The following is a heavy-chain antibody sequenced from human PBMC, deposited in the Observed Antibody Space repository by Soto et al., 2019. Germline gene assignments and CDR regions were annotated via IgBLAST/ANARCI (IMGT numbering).Heavy chain of an antibody. CDR2: IKQDGSEK. J-gene: IGHJ6*02. V-gene: IGHV3-7*01. D-gene: IGHD6-6*01. CDR1: GFTFSSYW. CDR3: ARGLSIADDYYYYGMDV. Sequence: GGSLRLSCAASGFTFSSYWMSWVRQAPGKGLEGVANIKQDGSEKYYVDSVKGRFTISRDNAKNSLYLQMNSLRAEDTAVYYCARGLSIADDYYYYGMDVWGQGTTVTVSS.